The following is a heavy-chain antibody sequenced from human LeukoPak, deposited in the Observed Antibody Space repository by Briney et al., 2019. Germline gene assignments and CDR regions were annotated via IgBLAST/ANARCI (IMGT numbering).Heavy chain of an antibody. D-gene: IGHD5-18*01. Sequence: PGGSLRVSCAASGFTFDNSWMNCVRQAPGKGLEWVASINPDDSAKYYVDSVRGRFTISRDNAKNSLYLQMSSLRAEDTAVYYCARDRAYSSFDYWGQGTLVTVSS. J-gene: IGHJ4*02. CDR1: GFTFDNSW. CDR3: ARDRAYSSFDY. V-gene: IGHV3-7*01. CDR2: INPDDSAK.